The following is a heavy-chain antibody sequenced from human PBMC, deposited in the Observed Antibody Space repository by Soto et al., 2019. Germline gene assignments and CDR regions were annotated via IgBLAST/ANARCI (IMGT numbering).Heavy chain of an antibody. Sequence: QVQLVQSGAEVKKPGASVKVSCKASGYTFTSYGISWVRQAPGQGLEWMGWISAYNGNTNYAQKLQGRVTMTTDTSTSTAYMELWSLGSDDTAVYYCARGGGYCSSTSCYTWIFDAFDIWGQGTMVTVSS. CDR1: GYTFTSYG. D-gene: IGHD2-2*02. CDR3: ARGGGYCSSTSCYTWIFDAFDI. V-gene: IGHV1-18*01. CDR2: ISAYNGNT. J-gene: IGHJ3*02.